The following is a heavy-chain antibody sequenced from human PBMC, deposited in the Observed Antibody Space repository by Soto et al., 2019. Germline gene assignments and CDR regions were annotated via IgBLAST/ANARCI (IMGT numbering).Heavy chain of an antibody. CDR1: A. V-gene: IGHV1-69*01. CDR3: ARVYDMGPSHYGMDV. D-gene: IGHD3-22*01. Sequence: AISWVRQAPGQGLEWMGGIIPIFGTANYAQKFQGRVTITADESTSTAYMELSSLRSEDTAVYYCARVYDMGPSHYGMDVWGQGTTVTVSS. CDR2: IIPIFGTA. J-gene: IGHJ6*02.